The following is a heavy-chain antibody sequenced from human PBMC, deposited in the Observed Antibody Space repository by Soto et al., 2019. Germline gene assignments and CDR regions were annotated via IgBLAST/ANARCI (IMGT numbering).Heavy chain of an antibody. J-gene: IGHJ6*03. CDR2: ISGSGGST. V-gene: IGHV3-23*01. D-gene: IGHD6-19*01. Sequence: VQLLESGGGLVQPGGSLRLSCAASGFTFSSYAMSWIRQAPGKGLEWVSAISGSGGSTYYADSVKGRFTISRDNSKNTLYLQMNSLRAEDTAVYYCAKAVAGYYYYYYMDVWGKGTTVTVSS. CDR3: AKAVAGYYYYYYMDV. CDR1: GFTFSSYA.